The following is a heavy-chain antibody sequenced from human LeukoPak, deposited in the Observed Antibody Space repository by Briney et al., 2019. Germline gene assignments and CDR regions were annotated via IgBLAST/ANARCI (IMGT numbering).Heavy chain of an antibody. CDR2: ISWDGGST. Sequence: GGSLRLSCAASGFTFDDYTMHWVRQAPGKGLEWVSLISWDGGSTYYADSVKGRFTISRDNSKNSLYLQMNSLRADDTALYYCARGGYYDNSGASDYWGQGTLVSVSS. D-gene: IGHD3-22*01. J-gene: IGHJ4*02. CDR3: ARGGYYDNSGASDY. CDR1: GFTFDDYT. V-gene: IGHV3-43*01.